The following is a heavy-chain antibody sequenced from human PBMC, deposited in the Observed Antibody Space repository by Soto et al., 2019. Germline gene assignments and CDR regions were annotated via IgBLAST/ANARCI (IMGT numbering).Heavy chain of an antibody. CDR3: ARGRVVVVRAISYRA. Sequence: ASGKVSCKASGYTFTSYVVHWVREAPGQRLEWMGWIHSGNGSTKYSERFQGRVTITRDTSATTVYMDLSSLTSEDTAVYYCARGRVVVVRAISYRAWGQGTMGTVSS. J-gene: IGHJ4*02. CDR1: GYTFTSYV. V-gene: IGHV1-3*01. D-gene: IGHD2-21*01. CDR2: IHSGNGST.